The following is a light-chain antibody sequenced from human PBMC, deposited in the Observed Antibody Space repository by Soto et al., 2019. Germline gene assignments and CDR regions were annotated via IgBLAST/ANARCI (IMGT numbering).Light chain of an antibody. CDR1: SSDVGGYNY. CDR3: SSYTTSSTLV. V-gene: IGLV2-14*03. CDR2: DVS. J-gene: IGLJ1*01. Sequence: QSVLPQPASVSGSPGQSLTISCTGTSSDVGGYNYVSWYQQHPGKAPKLMIYDVSNRPSGVSNRFSGSKSGNTASLTISGLQAEDEADYYCSSYTTSSTLVFGTGTKVTVL.